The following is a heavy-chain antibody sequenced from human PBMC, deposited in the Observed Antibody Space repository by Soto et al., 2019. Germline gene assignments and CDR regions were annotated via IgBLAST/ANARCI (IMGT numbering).Heavy chain of an antibody. CDR1: GFTFSSYS. Sequence: EVQLVESGGGLVKPGGSLRLSCAASGFTFSSYSMNWVRQAPGKGLEWVSSISSCSSYIYYADSVKGRFTISRDNAKNSLYLQMNSLRAEDTAVYYCARAPRGYDSSGYYSWYFDYWGQGTLVTVSS. CDR2: ISSCSSYI. CDR3: ARAPRGYDSSGYYSWYFDY. D-gene: IGHD3-22*01. J-gene: IGHJ4*02. V-gene: IGHV3-21*01.